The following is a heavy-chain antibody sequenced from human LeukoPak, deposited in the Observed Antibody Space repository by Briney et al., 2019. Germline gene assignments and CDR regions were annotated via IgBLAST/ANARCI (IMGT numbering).Heavy chain of an antibody. V-gene: IGHV3-21*01. CDR3: AREGSTDFWSAYSVYYFDY. J-gene: IGHJ4*02. D-gene: IGHD3-3*01. CDR2: INSIGSYI. CDR1: GFTFSSYA. Sequence: GGSLRLSCAASGFTFSSYAMHWVRQAPGKGLEWVSSINSIGSYIYYADSLKGRFTISRDNAKNSLYLQMNTLRAEDTAVYYCAREGSTDFWSAYSVYYFDYWGQGTLVTVSS.